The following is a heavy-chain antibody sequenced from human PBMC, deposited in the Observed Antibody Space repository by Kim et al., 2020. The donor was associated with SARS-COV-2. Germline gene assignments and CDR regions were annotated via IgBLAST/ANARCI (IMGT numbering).Heavy chain of an antibody. Sequence: GGSLRLSCAASGFTFSSYAMHWVRQAPGKGLEWVAVISYDGSNTYYADSVKGRFTISRDNSKNTRYLQMNSLRAEDTAVYYCARVGSGSYWGHFDYWGQGTLLTVSP. CDR2: ISYDGSNT. D-gene: IGHD3-10*01. CDR1: GFTFSSYA. V-gene: IGHV3-30*04. J-gene: IGHJ4*02. CDR3: ARVGSGSYWGHFDY.